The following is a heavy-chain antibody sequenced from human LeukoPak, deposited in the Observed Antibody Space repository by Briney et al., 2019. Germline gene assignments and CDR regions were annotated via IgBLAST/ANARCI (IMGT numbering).Heavy chain of an antibody. J-gene: IGHJ4*02. CDR1: GFTFSSHS. D-gene: IGHD3-10*01. CDR2: ISSSSSTI. V-gene: IGHV3-48*04. CDR3: ARVITYYYGSGSHPSDY. Sequence: PGGSLRLSCAASGFTFSSHSMNWVRQAPGKGLEWVSYISSSSSTIYYADSVKGRFTISRDNAKNSLYLQMNSLRAEDTAVYYCARVITYYYGSGSHPSDYWGQGTLVTVSS.